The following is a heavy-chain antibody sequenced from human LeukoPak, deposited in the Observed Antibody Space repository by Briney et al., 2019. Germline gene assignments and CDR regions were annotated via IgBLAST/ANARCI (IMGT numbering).Heavy chain of an antibody. CDR1: GFTFSSNA. V-gene: IGHV3-23*01. CDR2: ISGSGGGT. D-gene: IGHD3-3*01. CDR3: ARTRFLEWFNDY. J-gene: IGHJ4*02. Sequence: PGGSLRLSCAASGFTFSSNAMSLVRQAPGKGLEWVSAISGSGGGTYYADSVKGRFTISRDNSKNTLYMQMNSLRAEDTAVYYCARTRFLEWFNDYWGQGTLVTVSS.